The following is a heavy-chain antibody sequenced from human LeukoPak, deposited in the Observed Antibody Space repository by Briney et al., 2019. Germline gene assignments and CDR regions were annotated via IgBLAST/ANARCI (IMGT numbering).Heavy chain of an antibody. J-gene: IGHJ6*02. CDR3: ARRAPAHYYYYGMDV. Sequence: SETLSLTCTVSGGSISSYYWSWIRQPPGKGLEWIGYIYYSGSTNYNPSLKSRVTISVDTSKNQFSLKLSSVTAADTAVYYCARRAPAHYYYYGMDVWGQGTTVTVSS. CDR2: IYYSGST. V-gene: IGHV4-59*08. CDR1: GGSISSYY.